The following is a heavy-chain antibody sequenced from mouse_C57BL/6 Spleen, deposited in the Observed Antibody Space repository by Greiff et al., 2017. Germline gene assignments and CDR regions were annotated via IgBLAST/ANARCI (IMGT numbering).Heavy chain of an antibody. CDR1: GYTFTSYW. D-gene: IGHD1-1*01. CDR3: ARGGNYYGSSYFDV. CDR2: IHPNSGST. Sequence: VQLQQPGAELVKPGASVKLSCKASGYTFTSYWMHWVKQRPGQGLEWIGMIHPNSGSTNYNEKFKSKATLTVDKSSSTAYMQRSSLTSEDSAVYYCARGGNYYGSSYFDVWGTGTTVTVSS. V-gene: IGHV1-64*01. J-gene: IGHJ1*03.